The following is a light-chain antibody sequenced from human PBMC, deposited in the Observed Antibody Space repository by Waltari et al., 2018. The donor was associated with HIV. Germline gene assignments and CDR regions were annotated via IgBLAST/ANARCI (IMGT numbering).Light chain of an antibody. Sequence: IVLTQSPGTLSLSPGEKATLSCRASQSVSSTSLAWYQQKPGQSPRLLIYSASNRATGIPARFSGSGSGTDFTLTISSLEPEDFAVYYCQQRSNWPWTFGQGTKVEIK. CDR2: SAS. J-gene: IGKJ1*01. CDR1: QSVSSTS. CDR3: QQRSNWPWT. V-gene: IGKV3D-20*02.